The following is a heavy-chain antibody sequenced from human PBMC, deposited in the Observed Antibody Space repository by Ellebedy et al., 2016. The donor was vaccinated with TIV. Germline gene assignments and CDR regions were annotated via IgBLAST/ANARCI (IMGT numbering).Heavy chain of an antibody. CDR2: INPNNGHT. Sequence: ASVKVSCKASEYTFTSYDISWVRQATGQGPEWMGWINPNNGHTGYAQKFQGRVTMTKNTSISTAYMELSSLRSEDTAVYYCARTPRTYCYNMDVWGQGTTVTVSS. V-gene: IGHV1-8*01. J-gene: IGHJ6*02. CDR1: EYTFTSYD. CDR3: ARTPRTYCYNMDV.